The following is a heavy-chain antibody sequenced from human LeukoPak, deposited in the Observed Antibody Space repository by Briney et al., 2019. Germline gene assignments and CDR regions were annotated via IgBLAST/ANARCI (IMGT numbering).Heavy chain of an antibody. CDR2: IKYDGSEK. CDR1: GFTLSDYW. Sequence: GGSLRLSCAASGFTLSDYWMHWVRQAPGKGLEWVANIKYDGSEKYYVDSVKGRFTISRDNAKNSLYLQLNTLRAEDTAVYYCARGHAGLDYWGQGALVTVSS. CDR3: ARGHAGLDY. J-gene: IGHJ4*02. D-gene: IGHD2-8*01. V-gene: IGHV3-7*05.